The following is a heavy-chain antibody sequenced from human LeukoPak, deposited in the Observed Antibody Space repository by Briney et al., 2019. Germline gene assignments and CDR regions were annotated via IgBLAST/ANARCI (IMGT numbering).Heavy chain of an antibody. J-gene: IGHJ4*02. Sequence: PGGFLRLSCLASGFTFSNYAMSWVRQAPGKGLEWVSGITISGRTAYYADSVKGRFTISRDNFKNTLYLQMNSLRAEDTAVYYCAKRGRDTNGCPYYFDYWGQGTLVTVSS. CDR1: GFTFSNYA. CDR3: AKRGRDTNGCPYYFDY. D-gene: IGHD2-8*01. CDR2: ITISGRTA. V-gene: IGHV3-23*01.